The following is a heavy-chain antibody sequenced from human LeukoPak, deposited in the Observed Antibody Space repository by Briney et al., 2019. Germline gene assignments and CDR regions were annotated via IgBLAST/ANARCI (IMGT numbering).Heavy chain of an antibody. D-gene: IGHD3-3*01. CDR1: GFTFSDYY. Sequence: PGGSLRLSCAASGFTFSDYYMSWIRQAPGKGLEWVSYISSSGSTIYYADSVKGRFTISRDNSKNTLYLQMNSLRAEDTAVYYCAKPGTYDFWSGYLGWGQGTLVTVSS. J-gene: IGHJ4*02. CDR3: AKPGTYDFWSGYLG. V-gene: IGHV3-11*01. CDR2: ISSSGSTI.